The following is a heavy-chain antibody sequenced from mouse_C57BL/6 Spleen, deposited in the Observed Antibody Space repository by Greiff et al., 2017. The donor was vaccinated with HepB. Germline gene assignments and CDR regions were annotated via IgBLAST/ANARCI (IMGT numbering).Heavy chain of an antibody. Sequence: QVQLQQPGTELVKPGASVKLSCKASGYTFTSYWMHWVKQRPGQGLEWIGNIIPSNGGTNYNEKFKSKATLTVDKSSSTAYMQLSSLTSEDSAVYYCASPIYCGYGEYAIDYWGQGTSVTVSA. D-gene: IGHD2-2*01. CDR1: GYTFTSYW. CDR3: ASPIYCGYGEYAIDY. J-gene: IGHJ4*01. CDR2: IIPSNGGT. V-gene: IGHV1-53*01.